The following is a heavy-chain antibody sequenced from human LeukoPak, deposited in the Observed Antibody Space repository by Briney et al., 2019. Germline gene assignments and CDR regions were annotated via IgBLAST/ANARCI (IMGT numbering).Heavy chain of an antibody. D-gene: IGHD3-22*01. CDR3: AKDPDYDSSGYSDY. Sequence: GGSLRLSCAASGFTFNSYAMSWVRQAPWERLQWVSGIGASGYSTYYADSVKGRFTISRDNSENTLYLQMNSLRAEDTAVYYCAKDPDYDSSGYSDYWGQGTLVTVST. CDR2: IGASGYST. CDR1: GFTFNSYA. V-gene: IGHV3-23*01. J-gene: IGHJ4*02.